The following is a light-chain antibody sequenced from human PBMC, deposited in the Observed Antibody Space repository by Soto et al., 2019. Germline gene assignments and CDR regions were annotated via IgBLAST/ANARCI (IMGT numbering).Light chain of an antibody. V-gene: IGKV1-39*01. CDR3: QQSYSGPLT. CDR2: AAS. Sequence: DIQMTQPPSSMSASVGDRVTITCRASQSISSYLNWYQQKPGKAPKVLIYAASSLQSGVPSRFSGIGSGTDFTLSISSLQPEDFATYYCQQSYSGPLTFGGGTKVDNK. CDR1: QSISSY. J-gene: IGKJ4*01.